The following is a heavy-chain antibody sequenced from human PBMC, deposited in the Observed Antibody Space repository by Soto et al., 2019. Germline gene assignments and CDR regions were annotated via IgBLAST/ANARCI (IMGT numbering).Heavy chain of an antibody. CDR3: ARDLEYCSSTSCYTGPIDC. Sequence: GGSLRLSCAASGFTFSSYSMNWVRQAPGKGLEWVSSISSSSSYIYYADSVKGRFTISRDNAKNSLYLQMNSLRAEDTAVYYCARDLEYCSSTSCYTGPIDCWGQGTLVTVSS. CDR1: GFTFSSYS. V-gene: IGHV3-21*01. CDR2: ISSSSSYI. J-gene: IGHJ4*02. D-gene: IGHD2-2*02.